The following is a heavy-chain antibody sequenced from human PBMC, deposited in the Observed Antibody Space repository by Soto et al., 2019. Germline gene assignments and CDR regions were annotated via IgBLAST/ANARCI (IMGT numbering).Heavy chain of an antibody. J-gene: IGHJ4*02. CDR1: GGSISSYY. V-gene: IGHV4-59*08. CDR2: IYYSGST. Sequence: SETLSLTCTVSGGSISSYYWSWIRQPPGKGLEWIGYIYYSGSTNYNPSLKSRVTISVDTSKNQFSLKLSSVTAADTAVYYCARHSRGLRFPFDYWGQGTLVTVSS. D-gene: IGHD4-17*01. CDR3: ARHSRGLRFPFDY.